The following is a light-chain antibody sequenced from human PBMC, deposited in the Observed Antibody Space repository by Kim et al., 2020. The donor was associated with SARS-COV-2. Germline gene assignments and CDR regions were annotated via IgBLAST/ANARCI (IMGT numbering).Light chain of an antibody. CDR1: NLRSYY. J-gene: IGLJ2*01. CDR2: CKN. Sequence: LVQTIRNNSHGDNLRSYYAGRYQQKTGQAAVVVIYCKNNRPSGITAGVSASSSGNTASLTITGAPAADEADYYCNARSSSGNQVVFGGGTKLTVL. V-gene: IGLV3-19*01. CDR3: NARSSSGNQVV.